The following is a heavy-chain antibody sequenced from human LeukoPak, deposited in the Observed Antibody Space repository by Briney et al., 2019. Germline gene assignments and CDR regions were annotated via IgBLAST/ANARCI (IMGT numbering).Heavy chain of an antibody. Sequence: LSGGSLRLSCAASGFTFSSYSMNWVRQAPGKGLEWVSYISSSGSTIYYADSVKGRFTISRDNAKNSLYLQMNSLTAEDTAVYYCLTSNGWELDYWGQGTLVTVSS. CDR2: ISSSGSTI. CDR3: LTSNGWELDY. D-gene: IGHD6-19*01. V-gene: IGHV3-48*04. J-gene: IGHJ4*02. CDR1: GFTFSSYS.